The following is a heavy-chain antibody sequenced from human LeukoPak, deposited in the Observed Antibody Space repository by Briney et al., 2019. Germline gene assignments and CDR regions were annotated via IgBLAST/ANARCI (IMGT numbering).Heavy chain of an antibody. CDR1: GGSISSYY. V-gene: IGHV4-59*01. CDR3: ARGGTQLTFPV. D-gene: IGHD4/OR15-4a*01. Sequence: SETLSLTCTVSGGSISSYYWSWIRQPPGKGLEWIGYIYYSGSANYNPSLKSRVTISVDTSKNQFSLKLASVSAADTAVYYCARGGTQLTFPVWGQGTLVTVSS. J-gene: IGHJ4*02. CDR2: IYYSGSA.